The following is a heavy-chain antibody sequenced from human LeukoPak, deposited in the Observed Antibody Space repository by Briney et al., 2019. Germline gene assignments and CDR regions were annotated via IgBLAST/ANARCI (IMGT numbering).Heavy chain of an antibody. V-gene: IGHV3-21*01. Sequence: GGSLRLSSAASGFTFSSYSMNWVRQAPGKGLEWVSSISSSSSYIYYADSVKGRFTISRDNAKNSLYLQMNSLRAEDTAVYYCASGGPTENWFDPWGQGTLVTVSS. D-gene: IGHD3-3*01. CDR3: ASGGPTENWFDP. J-gene: IGHJ5*02. CDR2: ISSSSSYI. CDR1: GFTFSSYS.